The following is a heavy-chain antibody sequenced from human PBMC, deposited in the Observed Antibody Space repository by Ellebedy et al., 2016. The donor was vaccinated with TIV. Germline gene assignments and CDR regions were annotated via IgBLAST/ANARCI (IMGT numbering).Heavy chain of an antibody. CDR2: NHYSGST. Sequence: SETLSLTCTVSGYSVISSSHYWGWIRQPPGKGLEWIGSNHYSGSTYYDPSLKSRVIISVDTSKNQVSLKLSSVTAADTAVYYCARHPNWWYFDYWGQGTLVTVSS. CDR3: ARHPNWWYFDY. CDR1: GYSVISSSHY. D-gene: IGHD2-15*01. J-gene: IGHJ4*02. V-gene: IGHV4-39*01.